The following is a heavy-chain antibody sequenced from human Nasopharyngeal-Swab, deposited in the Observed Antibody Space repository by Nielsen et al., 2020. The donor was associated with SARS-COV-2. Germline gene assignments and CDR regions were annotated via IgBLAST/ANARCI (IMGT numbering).Heavy chain of an antibody. J-gene: IGHJ5*02. V-gene: IGHV3-66*01. Sequence: GESLKISCAASGFSVSSNQMTWVRQAPGRGLEWVSLIFAGGDTYYADFAKGRFTVSRDNSKNTVFLQLTHLRAEDTAVYFCARAVSYCSGDRCPFDPWGQGTQVTVSS. CDR3: ARAVSYCSGDRCPFDP. CDR1: GFSVSSNQ. CDR2: IFAGGDT. D-gene: IGHD2-15*01.